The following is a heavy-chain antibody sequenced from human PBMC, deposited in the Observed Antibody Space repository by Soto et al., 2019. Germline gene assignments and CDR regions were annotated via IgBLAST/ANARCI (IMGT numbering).Heavy chain of an antibody. CDR1: GYTFTSFG. V-gene: IGHV1-18*01. CDR2: ISAYNGNT. D-gene: IGHD2-15*01. J-gene: IGHJ3*02. CDR3: ARDHRGGTDAFDI. Sequence: QVQLVQSGAEVKKPGASVKVSCKASGYTFTSFGISWVRQAPGQGLEWMGWISAYNGNTNYAENLQGRVTMTTDYSTSTADMELRSLRSDDTAVYYCARDHRGGTDAFDIWGQGTMVTVSS.